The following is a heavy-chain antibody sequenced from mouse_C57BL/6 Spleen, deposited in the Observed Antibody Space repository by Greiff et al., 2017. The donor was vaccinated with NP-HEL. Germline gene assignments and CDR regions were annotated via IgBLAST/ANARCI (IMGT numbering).Heavy chain of an antibody. J-gene: IGHJ2*01. CDR1: GYAFSSYW. CDR3: ARGGAYYYGSSSVDY. CDR2: IYPGDGDT. D-gene: IGHD1-1*01. V-gene: IGHV1-80*01. Sequence: VQLQQSGAELVKPGASVKISCKASGYAFSSYWMNWVKQRPGKGLEWIGQIYPGDGDTNYNGKFKGKATLTADKSSSTANMQLSRLTSEDSAVYFCARGGAYYYGSSSVDYWGQGTTLTVSS.